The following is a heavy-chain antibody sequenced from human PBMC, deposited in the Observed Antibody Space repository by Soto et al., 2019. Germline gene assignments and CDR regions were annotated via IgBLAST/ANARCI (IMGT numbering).Heavy chain of an antibody. D-gene: IGHD2-2*01. J-gene: IGHJ4*02. V-gene: IGHV3-23*01. CDR2: VSGSGGST. CDR3: AKGYCSSTSCYSFDY. CDR1: GFTFSSYA. Sequence: GGSLRLSCAASGFTFSSYAMSWVRQAPGKGLEWVSAVSGSGGSTYYADSVKGRFTISRDNSKNTLYLQMNSLRAEDTAVYYCAKGYCSSTSCYSFDYWGQGTLVTVSS.